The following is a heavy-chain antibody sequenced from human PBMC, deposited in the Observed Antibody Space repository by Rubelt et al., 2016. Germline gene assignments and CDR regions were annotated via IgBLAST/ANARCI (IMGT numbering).Heavy chain of an antibody. D-gene: IGHD4-11*01. J-gene: IGHJ5*02. CDR3: ARDRLHFPT. V-gene: IGHV4-34*01. CDR1: GGSFSGYY. Sequence: QVQLQQWGAGLLKPSETLSLTCAVYGGSFSGYYWSWIRQPPGKGLEWIGSIYYSGSTYYNPSLKSRVTISVDTSKNQFSLKLSSVTAADTAVYYCARDRLHFPTWGQGTLVTVSS. CDR2: IYYSGST.